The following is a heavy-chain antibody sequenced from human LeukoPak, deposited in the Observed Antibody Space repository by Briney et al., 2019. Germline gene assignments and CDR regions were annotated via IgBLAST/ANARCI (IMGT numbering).Heavy chain of an antibody. Sequence: SETLSLTCTVSGYSISSGYYWGWIRQPPGKGLEWIGSIYHSGSTYYNPSLKSRVTISVDTSKNQFSLKLSSVTAADTAVYYCARGITMVRRLDYWGQGTLVTVSS. CDR2: IYHSGST. V-gene: IGHV4-38-2*02. J-gene: IGHJ4*02. CDR1: GYSISSGYY. CDR3: ARGITMVRRLDY. D-gene: IGHD3-10*01.